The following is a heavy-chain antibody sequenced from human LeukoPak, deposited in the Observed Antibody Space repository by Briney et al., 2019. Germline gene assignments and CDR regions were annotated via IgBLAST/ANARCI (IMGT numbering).Heavy chain of an antibody. Sequence: GESLKISCKGSGYTYTSYYMHWVRQAPGQGLEWMGWINSKSGGTNYAQKFQGRVTMTRDTSITTAYMELSRLRSDDTAVYYCANSGGEEDDAFDIWGQGTMVTVSS. CDR2: INSKSGGT. CDR1: GYTYTSYY. D-gene: IGHD2-15*01. V-gene: IGHV1-2*02. J-gene: IGHJ3*02. CDR3: ANSGGEEDDAFDI.